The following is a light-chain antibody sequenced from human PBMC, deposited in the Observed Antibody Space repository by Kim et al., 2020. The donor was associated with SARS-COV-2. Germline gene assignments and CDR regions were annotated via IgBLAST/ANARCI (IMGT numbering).Light chain of an antibody. CDR2: AAS. V-gene: IGKV3-20*01. Sequence: EIVLTQSPATLSLSPGEGATLSCRASQSVSSNYLAWYQQKPGQAPRLLIYAASSRATGIPDRFSGSGSGTDFTLTISRLEPEDFAVYYCQQYDTSPKFTFGPGTKVDIK. CDR3: QQYDTSPKFT. J-gene: IGKJ3*01. CDR1: QSVSSNY.